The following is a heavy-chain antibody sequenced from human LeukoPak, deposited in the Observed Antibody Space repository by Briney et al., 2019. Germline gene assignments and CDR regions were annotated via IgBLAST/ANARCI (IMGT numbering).Heavy chain of an antibody. J-gene: IGHJ4*02. V-gene: IGHV3-23*01. CDR1: GFTFSSYA. Sequence: GGSLRLSCAASGFTFSSYAMSWVRQAPGKGLEWVSAISGSGGSTYYADSVKGRFTISRDNSKNTLYLQMNSPRAEDTAVYYCARIGPSYCSGGSCYQNYYDYWGQGTLVTVSS. CDR3: ARIGPSYCSGGSCYQNYYDY. D-gene: IGHD2-15*01. CDR2: ISGSGGST.